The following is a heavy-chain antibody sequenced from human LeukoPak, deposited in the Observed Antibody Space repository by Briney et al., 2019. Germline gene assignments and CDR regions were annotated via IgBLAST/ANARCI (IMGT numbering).Heavy chain of an antibody. CDR1: GFSIATYS. D-gene: IGHD2-15*01. CDR2: LGDVYGPT. J-gene: IGHJ4*02. V-gene: IGHV3-23*01. CDR3: AKETSGYCDGGACYSFHYFDY. Sequence: GGSLRHSCAASGFSIATYSMSWVRQAPGKGLDWVSYLGDVYGPTYQPDFVKGRFTISRDNSKNMLFLQMNSLRVEDTAIYYCAKETSGYCDGGACYSFHYFDYWGQGILVTVSS.